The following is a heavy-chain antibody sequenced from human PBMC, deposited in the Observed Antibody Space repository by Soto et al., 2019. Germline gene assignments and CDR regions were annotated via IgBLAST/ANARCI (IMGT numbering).Heavy chain of an antibody. CDR2: ISSSSSYI. D-gene: IGHD6-6*01. CDR1: GFTFSSYS. CDR3: ARHRSLDSSSSGRYYYYCMDV. Sequence: GGSLGLSGASSGFTFSSYSMNWVRQAPGKGLEWVSSISSSSSYIYYADSVKGRLTISRDTSKNSLSLQMNSLSAEHTAVYYCARHRSLDSSSSGRYYYYCMDVWGQGTTVTVSS. V-gene: IGHV3-21*01. J-gene: IGHJ6*02.